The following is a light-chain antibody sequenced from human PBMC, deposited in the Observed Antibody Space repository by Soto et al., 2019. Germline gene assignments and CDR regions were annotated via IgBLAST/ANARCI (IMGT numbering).Light chain of an antibody. Sequence: DIQMTQSPSTLSASVGDRVTITCRASQSISNWLAWYEQKPGKAPKLLIYEASTLQSGVPSRFSGIGSGTEFTLTISSLQPDDFATYYCQQYKSYWTFGQGTKVEIK. CDR3: QQYKSYWT. J-gene: IGKJ1*01. CDR1: QSISNW. CDR2: EAS. V-gene: IGKV1-5*03.